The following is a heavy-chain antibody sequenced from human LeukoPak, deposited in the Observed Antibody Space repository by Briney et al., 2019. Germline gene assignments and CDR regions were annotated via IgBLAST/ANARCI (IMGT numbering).Heavy chain of an antibody. D-gene: IGHD6-19*01. V-gene: IGHV3-33*03. CDR2: IWYDGSNK. CDR1: GFTFSSYG. J-gene: IGHJ2*01. CDR3: ARAIAVTPWYFDL. Sequence: GGSLRLSCAASGFTFSSYGMHWVRQAPGKGLEWVAVIWYDGSNKYYADSVKGRFTISRDNAKNSLYLQMNSLRAEDTAVYYCARAIAVTPWYFDLWGRGTLVTVSS.